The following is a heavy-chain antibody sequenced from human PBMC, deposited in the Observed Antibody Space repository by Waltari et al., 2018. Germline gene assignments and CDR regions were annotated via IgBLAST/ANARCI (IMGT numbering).Heavy chain of an antibody. CDR2: INQDGSEK. Sequence: EVQLVESGGTLVQPGGSLCLSCAVSGLTFSRFWMTWVRQAPGKGLEWVANINQDGSEKHYVDSVKGRFTISRDNAKNSLSLQMNSLRAEDTAVYYCASGGHVDYCGQGTLVTVSS. CDR3: ASGGHVDY. V-gene: IGHV3-7*01. CDR1: GLTFSRFW. J-gene: IGHJ4*02.